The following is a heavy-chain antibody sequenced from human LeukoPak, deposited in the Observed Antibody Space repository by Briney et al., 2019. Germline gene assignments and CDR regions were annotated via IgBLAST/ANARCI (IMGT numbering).Heavy chain of an antibody. CDR1: GGSISSGSYY. CDR3: ARNDGGLVDY. J-gene: IGHJ4*02. V-gene: IGHV4-61*02. Sequence: SQTLSLXCTVSGGSISSGSYYWSWIRQPAGKGLEWIGRIYTSGITNYNPSLKSRVTISVDTSKNQFSLKLSSVTAADTAVYYCARNDGGLVDYWGQGTLVTVSS. D-gene: IGHD4-23*01. CDR2: IYTSGIT.